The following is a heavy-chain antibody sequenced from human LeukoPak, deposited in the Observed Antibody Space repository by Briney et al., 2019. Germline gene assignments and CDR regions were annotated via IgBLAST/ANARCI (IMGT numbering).Heavy chain of an antibody. CDR2: TNPNSGGT. V-gene: IGHV1-2*02. CDR3: ARDGGGLVPVPNE. J-gene: IGHJ4*02. D-gene: IGHD2-8*01. Sequence: ASVKVSCKASGYTFIDYYIHWVRQAPGPGLEWMGWTNPNSGGTNFAQKFQGRVTMTRDTSIRTAYMELRRLTSDDTAVYYCARDGGGLVPVPNEWGQGALVTVSS. CDR1: GYTFIDYY.